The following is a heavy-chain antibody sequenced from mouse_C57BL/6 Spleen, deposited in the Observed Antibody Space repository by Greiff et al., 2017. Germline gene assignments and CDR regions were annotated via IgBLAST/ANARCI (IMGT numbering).Heavy chain of an antibody. J-gene: IGHJ2*01. CDR3: ALIYYDYDGYFDY. CDR2: IHPSDGDT. CDR1: GYTFTSYW. V-gene: IGHV1-74*01. D-gene: IGHD2-4*01. Sequence: QFQLQQPGAELVRPGASVKVSCKASGYTFTSYWMHWLKQRPGQGLDWIGRIHPSDGDTTYNQKFKGKATLTVDKSSSTAYMQLSSLTSEDSAVYYCALIYYDYDGYFDYWGQGTTLTVSS.